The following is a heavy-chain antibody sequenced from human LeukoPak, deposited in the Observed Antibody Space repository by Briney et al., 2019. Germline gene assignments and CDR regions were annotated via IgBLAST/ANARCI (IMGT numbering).Heavy chain of an antibody. CDR2: ISYDGSNK. CDR1: GFTFSSYA. D-gene: IGHD1-26*01. J-gene: IGHJ4*02. V-gene: IGHV3-30-3*02. Sequence: GGSLRLSCAASGFTFSSYAMHRVRQAPGKGLEWVAVISYDGSNKYYADSVKGRFTISRDNPKNTLFLQMNSLRAEDTAIYYCAKYGPQDSGSSHFDYWGQGALVTVSS. CDR3: AKYGPQDSGSSHFDY.